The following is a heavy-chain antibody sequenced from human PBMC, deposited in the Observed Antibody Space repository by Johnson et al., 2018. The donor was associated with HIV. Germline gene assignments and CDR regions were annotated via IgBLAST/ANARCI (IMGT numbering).Heavy chain of an antibody. V-gene: IGHV3-74*01. CDR1: GISFSSYW. CDR2: TNNDGSTT. CDR3: ARKFPDAFDI. J-gene: IGHJ3*02. Sequence: VQLVESGGGLVQPGGSLRLSCVASGISFSSYWMHWVRQAPGKGLVWVSRTNNDGSTTTYADSVKGRFTVSRDNAKNSLYLQMNSLRAEDTAVYYCARKFPDAFDIWGQGTMVTVSS.